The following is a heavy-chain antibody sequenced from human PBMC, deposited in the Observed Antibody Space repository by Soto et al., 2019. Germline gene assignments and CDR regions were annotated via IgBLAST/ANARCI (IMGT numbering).Heavy chain of an antibody. D-gene: IGHD3-22*01. Sequence: LRLSCAASGFTFSSYAMSWVRQAPGKGLEWVSAISGSGGSTYYADSVKGRFTISRDNSKNTLYLQMNSLRAEDTAVYYCAKVYYYDSSGPVPNDAFDIWGQGTMVTVSS. CDR1: GFTFSSYA. CDR2: ISGSGGST. CDR3: AKVYYYDSSGPVPNDAFDI. V-gene: IGHV3-23*01. J-gene: IGHJ3*02.